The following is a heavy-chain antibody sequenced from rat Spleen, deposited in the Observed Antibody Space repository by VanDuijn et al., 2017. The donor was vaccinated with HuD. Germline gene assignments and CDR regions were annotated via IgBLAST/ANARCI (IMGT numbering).Heavy chain of an antibody. Sequence: EVQLVESGGGLVQPGRSLKLSCAASGFTFSSFPMAWVRQAPKKGLEWVAYISTGGVNTYYRDSVKGRFTISRDNAKHTLYLQMDNLRSEDTATYYCAKAYSGYDYWGQGVMVTVSS. D-gene: IGHD4-3*01. CDR3: AKAYSGYDY. CDR1: GFTFSSFP. V-gene: IGHV5S13*01. CDR2: ISTGGVNT. J-gene: IGHJ2*01.